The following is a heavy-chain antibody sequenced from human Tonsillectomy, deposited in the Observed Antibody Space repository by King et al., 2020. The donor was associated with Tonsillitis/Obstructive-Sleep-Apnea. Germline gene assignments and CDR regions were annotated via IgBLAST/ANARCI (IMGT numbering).Heavy chain of an antibody. CDR2: ISSNGGST. CDR3: ARGSYCGVDCYGAFDI. V-gene: IGHV3-64*01. J-gene: IGHJ3*02. CDR1: GFTFSSYA. Sequence: VQLVESGGGLVQPGGSLRLSCAASGFTFSSYAMHWVRQAPGKGLEYVSAISSNGGSTYYANSVKGRFTISRDNSKNTLYLQMGSLRAEDMAVYYCARGSYCGVDCYGAFDIWGQGTMVTVSS. D-gene: IGHD2-21*02.